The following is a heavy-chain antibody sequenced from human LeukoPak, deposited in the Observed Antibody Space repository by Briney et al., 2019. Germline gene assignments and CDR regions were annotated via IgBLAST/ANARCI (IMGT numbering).Heavy chain of an antibody. V-gene: IGHV3-9*01. CDR2: ISWNSGSI. CDR1: GFKFDDYA. D-gene: IGHD1-14*01. CDR3: ARAGQPLYYYYYMDV. J-gene: IGHJ6*03. Sequence: PGGSLRLSCAASGFKFDDYAMHWVRQAPGKGLEWVSGISWNSGSIGYADSVKGRFTISRDNAKNSLYLQMNSLRAEDTAVYYCARAGQPLYYYYYMDVWGKGTTVTVSS.